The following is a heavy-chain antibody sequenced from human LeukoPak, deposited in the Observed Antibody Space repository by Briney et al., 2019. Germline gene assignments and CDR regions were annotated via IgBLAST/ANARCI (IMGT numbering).Heavy chain of an antibody. CDR1: GFTFSSYE. J-gene: IGHJ4*02. Sequence: TGGSLRPSCAASGFTFSSYEMNWVRQAPGKGLEWVSYISSSGSTIYYADSVKGRFTISRDNAKNSLYLQMNSLRAEDTAVYYCATSPGLGYNSSLTGVDYWGQGTLVTVSS. D-gene: IGHD6-6*01. V-gene: IGHV3-48*03. CDR2: ISSSGSTI. CDR3: ATSPGLGYNSSLTGVDY.